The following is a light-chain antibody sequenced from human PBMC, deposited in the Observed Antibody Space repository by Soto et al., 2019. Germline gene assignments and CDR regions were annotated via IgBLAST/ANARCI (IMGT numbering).Light chain of an antibody. J-gene: IGKJ3*01. V-gene: IGKV1-27*01. CDR3: QKYNSAPFT. CDR1: QDIRNS. CDR2: GAA. Sequence: DIQMTQSPSSLSASVGDRVTITCRASQDIRNSLAWYRQRPGKVPELLIYGAAALQSGAPSRFSGSASGTDFTLTISSLQTEDVATYYCQKYNSAPFTFGPGTKVVIK.